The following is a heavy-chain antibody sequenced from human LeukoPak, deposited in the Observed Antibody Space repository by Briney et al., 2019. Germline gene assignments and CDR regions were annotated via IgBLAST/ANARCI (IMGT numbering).Heavy chain of an antibody. Sequence: TSETLSLTCAVSGGSISSGGYPWSWIRQPPGKGLEWIGYIYHSGSTYYNPSLKSRVTISVDRSKNQFSLKLSSVTAADTAVYYCARGVRVAVAGTTGNWFDPWGQGTLVTVSS. CDR1: GGSISSGGYP. CDR2: IYHSGST. CDR3: ARGVRVAVAGTTGNWFDP. D-gene: IGHD6-19*01. V-gene: IGHV4-30-2*01. J-gene: IGHJ5*02.